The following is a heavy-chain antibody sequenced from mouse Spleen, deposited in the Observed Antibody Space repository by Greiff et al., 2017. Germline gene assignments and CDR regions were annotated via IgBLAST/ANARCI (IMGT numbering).Heavy chain of an antibody. V-gene: IGHV2-6-1*01. CDR2: IWSDGST. CDR3: ARHSIYYDYDAAMDY. CDR1: GFSLTSYG. D-gene: IGHD2-4*01. Sequence: VKLQESGPGLVAPSQSLSITCTISGFSLTSYGVHWVRQPPGKGLEWLVVIWSDGSTTYNSALKSRLSISKDNSKSQVFLKMNSLQTDDTAMYYCARHSIYYDYDAAMDYWGQGTSVTVSS. J-gene: IGHJ4*01.